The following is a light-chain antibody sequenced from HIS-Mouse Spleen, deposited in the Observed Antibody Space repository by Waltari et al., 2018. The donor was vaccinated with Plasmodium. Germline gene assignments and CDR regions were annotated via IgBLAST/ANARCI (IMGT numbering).Light chain of an antibody. CDR2: EDS. J-gene: IGLJ3*02. CDR1: ALPKKY. CDR3: YSTDSSGNHRV. Sequence: SYELTPPPSVSVPPGQTARITCSGDALPKKYAYCYQQKSGQAPVLVIYEDSKRPSGIPERFSGSSSGTMATLTISGAQVEDEADYYCYSTDSSGNHRVFGGGTKLTVL. V-gene: IGLV3-10*01.